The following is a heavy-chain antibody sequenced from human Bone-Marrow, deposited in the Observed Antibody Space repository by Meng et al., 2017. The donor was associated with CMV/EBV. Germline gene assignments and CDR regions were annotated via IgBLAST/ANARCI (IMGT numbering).Heavy chain of an antibody. J-gene: IGHJ5*02. V-gene: IGHV1-69*05. CDR1: GGTFSSYA. CDR3: AKGRRTGILDNWFDP. Sequence: SVKVFCKASGGTFSSYASSWVRQAPGQGLEWMGGIIPIYGTANYAQKCQGRVTITTAESTSTAYMELSSLRSEDTAVYYCAKGRRTGILDNWFDPWGQGTLVTVSS. D-gene: IGHD1-14*01. CDR2: IIPIYGTA.